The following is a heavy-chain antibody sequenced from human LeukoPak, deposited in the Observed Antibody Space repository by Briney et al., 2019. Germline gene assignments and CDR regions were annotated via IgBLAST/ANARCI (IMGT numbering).Heavy chain of an antibody. D-gene: IGHD6-19*01. V-gene: IGHV1-69*13. CDR1: GYTFTGYY. Sequence: GASVKVSCKASGYTFTGYYMHWVRQAPGQGLEWMGGIIRIFGTANYAQKFQGRVTITAEESTSTAYMELSSLRSEDTAVYYCAREGVGGPIAVAGTKSFDYWGQGTLVTVSS. CDR2: IIRIFGTA. CDR3: AREGVGGPIAVAGTKSFDY. J-gene: IGHJ4*02.